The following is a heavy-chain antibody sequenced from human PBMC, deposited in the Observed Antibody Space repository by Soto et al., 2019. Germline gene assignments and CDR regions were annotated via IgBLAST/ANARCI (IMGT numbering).Heavy chain of an antibody. CDR3: AKRLGNDAFDV. D-gene: IGHD7-27*01. CDR1: GFIFSSYG. V-gene: IGHV3-30*18. CDR2: ISSDGSEE. J-gene: IGHJ3*01. Sequence: QVRLVESGGGEVQPGGSLRLSCTASGFIFSSYGMHWVRQAPGKGPVWVAFISSDGSEEYYTDSVKGRFSISRDASKNKLYLQMNSLRVEDTAVYYCAKRLGNDAFDVWGQGTMVTVSS.